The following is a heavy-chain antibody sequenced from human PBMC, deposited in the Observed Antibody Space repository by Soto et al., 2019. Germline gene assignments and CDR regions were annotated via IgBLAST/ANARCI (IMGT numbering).Heavy chain of an antibody. Sequence: QVQLQQWGAGLLKPSETLSLTCAVYGGAVSGYYWSWIRKLPGKGLEWFGEISHSGSTNYNPSLKSRVTISIDTSKNQSSMKLSSVTAADTAVYYCARTPVEGYCSSTSCDDFDYWGQGTLVTVSS. CDR2: ISHSGST. D-gene: IGHD2-2*01. J-gene: IGHJ4*02. CDR3: ARTPVEGYCSSTSCDDFDY. CDR1: GGAVSGYY. V-gene: IGHV4-34*01.